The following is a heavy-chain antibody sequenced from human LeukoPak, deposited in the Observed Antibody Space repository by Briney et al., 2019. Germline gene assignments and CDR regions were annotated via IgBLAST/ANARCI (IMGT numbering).Heavy chain of an antibody. D-gene: IGHD3-22*01. J-gene: IGHJ4*02. Sequence: SETLSLTCAVYIDSFTNYYWNWIRQTPGKGLEWIGEVNDSGGTNINPSLRSRVILSVDTSKNQFSLKLISVTAADTAVYYCARDSIGITTYDSYFDYWGQGTLVTVSS. V-gene: IGHV4-34*01. CDR1: IDSFTNYY. CDR3: ARDSIGITTYDSYFDY. CDR2: VNDSGGT.